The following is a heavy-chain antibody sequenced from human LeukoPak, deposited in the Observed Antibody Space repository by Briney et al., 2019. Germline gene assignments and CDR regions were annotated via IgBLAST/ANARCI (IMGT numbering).Heavy chain of an antibody. CDR2: IGGSGVNT. CDR3: ARDRGEGYYFDY. V-gene: IGHV3-23*01. Sequence: GGSLRLSCAASGFTFSSYAMSWVRQAPGKGLEWVSAIGGSGVNTYYADSAKGRFTISRDNSKNTLYLQMNSLRGEDTAVYYCARDRGEGYYFDYWGQGTLVTVSS. D-gene: IGHD3-10*01. J-gene: IGHJ4*02. CDR1: GFTFSSYA.